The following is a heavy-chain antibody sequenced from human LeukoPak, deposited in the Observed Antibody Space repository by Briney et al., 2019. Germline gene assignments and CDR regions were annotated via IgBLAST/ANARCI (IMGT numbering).Heavy chain of an antibody. CDR2: ISYDGSNK. CDR1: GFTFSSYG. D-gene: IGHD3-10*01. V-gene: IGHV3-30*03. CDR3: ARDPSFYYYFDY. Sequence: GGSLRLSCAASGFTFSSYGMNWVRQAPGKGLEWVAVISYDGSNKYYADSVKGRFTISRDNSKNTLYLQMNSLRAEDTAVYYCARDPSFYYYFDYWGQGTLVTVSS. J-gene: IGHJ4*02.